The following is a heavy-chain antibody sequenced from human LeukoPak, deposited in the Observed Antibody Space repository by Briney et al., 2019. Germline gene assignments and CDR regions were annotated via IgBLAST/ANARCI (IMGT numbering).Heavy chain of an antibody. CDR1: GGSVSSGSYY. CDR3: ARLDRDDAFDI. J-gene: IGHJ3*02. D-gene: IGHD3-10*01. CDR2: IYYSGST. Sequence: SETLSLTCTVSGGSVSSGSYYWSWIRQPPGKGLEWIGYIYYSGSTSYNPSLKSRVTISVDTSKNQFSLKLSSVTAADTAVYYCARLDRDDAFDIWGQGTMVTVSS. V-gene: IGHV4-61*01.